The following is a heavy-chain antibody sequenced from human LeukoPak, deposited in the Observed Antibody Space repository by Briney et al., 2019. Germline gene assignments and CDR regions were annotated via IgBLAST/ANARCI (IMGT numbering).Heavy chain of an antibody. V-gene: IGHV4-34*01. CDR2: INRSGST. CDR1: GGSFSGYY. Sequence: PSETLSLTCAVYGGSFSGYYWSWIRPPPGKGLEWIGEINRSGSTNYNPSLKSRVTISVDTSKNQFSLKLSSVTAADTAVYYCARWTYYYGSGSYYRGDYWGQGTLVTVSS. CDR3: ARWTYYYGSGSYYRGDY. J-gene: IGHJ4*02. D-gene: IGHD3-10*01.